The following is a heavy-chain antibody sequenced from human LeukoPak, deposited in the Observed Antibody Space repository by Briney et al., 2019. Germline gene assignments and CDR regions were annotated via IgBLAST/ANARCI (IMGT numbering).Heavy chain of an antibody. CDR2: IFHSGGT. D-gene: IGHD6-13*01. J-gene: IGHJ4*02. CDR1: GYSISSDSY. Sequence: PSETLSLTCTVSGYSISSDSYWGWIRQPPGKGLEWIGTIFHSGGTYYNPSLRSRVTISVDTSKNQFSLKVRSVTAADTAVYYCAKDSSTWGNLAGHFDSWGQGTLVTVSS. CDR3: AKDSSTWGNLAGHFDS. V-gene: IGHV4-38-2*02.